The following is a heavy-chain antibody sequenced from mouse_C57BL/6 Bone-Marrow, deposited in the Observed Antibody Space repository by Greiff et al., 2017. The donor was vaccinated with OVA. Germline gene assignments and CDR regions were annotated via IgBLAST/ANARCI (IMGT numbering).Heavy chain of an antibody. J-gene: IGHJ3*01. V-gene: IGHV3-6*01. CDR1: GYSITSGYY. D-gene: IGHD1-1*02. Sequence: QESGPGLVKPSQSLSLTCSVTGYSITSGYYWNWIRQFPGNKLEWMGYISYDGSNNYNPSLKNRISITRDTSKNQFFLKLNSVTTEDTSTYYCAREGSLYGPLCADWGQGTLVTVSA. CDR2: ISYDGSN. CDR3: AREGSLYGPLCAD.